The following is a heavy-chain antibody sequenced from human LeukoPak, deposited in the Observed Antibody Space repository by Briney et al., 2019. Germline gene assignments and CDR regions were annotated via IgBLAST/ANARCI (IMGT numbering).Heavy chain of an antibody. D-gene: IGHD3-10*01. CDR1: DGSFSGFY. CDR2: INHIGST. V-gene: IGHV4-34*01. CDR3: ARSVVYFPF. Sequence: PSETLSLTCAVYDGSFSGFYWSWIRQPPGKRMERIEEINHIGSTNYNPSLKSRVTISIDTSKSQFSLNLTSVTAADTASYFCARSVVYFPFWGQGTLVTVSS. J-gene: IGHJ4*02.